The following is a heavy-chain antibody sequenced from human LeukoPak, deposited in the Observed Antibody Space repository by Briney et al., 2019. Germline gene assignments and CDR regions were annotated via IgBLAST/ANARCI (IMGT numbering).Heavy chain of an antibody. CDR2: ISAYNGNT. D-gene: IGHD3-9*01. J-gene: IGHJ6*03. V-gene: IGHV1-18*01. Sequence: ASVKVSCKASGYTFTSYGISWVRQAPGQGLEWMGWISAYNGNTNYAQKLQGRVTMTTDTSTSTAYMELRSLRSDDTAVYYCARAADYDILTVRYYYMDVWGKGTTVTISS. CDR1: GYTFTSYG. CDR3: ARAADYDILTVRYYYMDV.